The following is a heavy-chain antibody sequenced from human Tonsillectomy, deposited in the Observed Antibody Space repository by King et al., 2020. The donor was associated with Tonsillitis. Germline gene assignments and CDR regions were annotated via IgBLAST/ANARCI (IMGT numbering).Heavy chain of an antibody. Sequence: VQLVESGAEVKKPGASVKVSCKASGYTFTSYGISWVLQAPGQVLEWMGWISAYNGNTSYAQKLQGRVTMTTDTSTSTAYMELRSLRSDDTVVYYCARDIVVVPAAMPYYYYYMDVWGKGTTVTVSS. J-gene: IGHJ6*03. D-gene: IGHD2-2*01. CDR1: GYTFTSYG. CDR2: ISAYNGNT. CDR3: ARDIVVVPAAMPYYYYYMDV. V-gene: IGHV1-18*01.